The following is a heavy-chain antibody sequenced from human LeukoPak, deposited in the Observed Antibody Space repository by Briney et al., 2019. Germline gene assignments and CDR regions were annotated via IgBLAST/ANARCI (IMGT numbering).Heavy chain of an antibody. CDR1: GYTFTGYY. D-gene: IGHD2-2*01. Sequence: ASVKVSCKASGYTFTGYYMHWVRQAPGQGLEWMGWINPNSGGTNYAQKFQGRVTMTRDTSISTAYMELSRLRSDDTAVYYCARDGNIVVVPAAMDNWFDPWGQGTLVTVPS. J-gene: IGHJ5*02. V-gene: IGHV1-2*02. CDR2: INPNSGGT. CDR3: ARDGNIVVVPAAMDNWFDP.